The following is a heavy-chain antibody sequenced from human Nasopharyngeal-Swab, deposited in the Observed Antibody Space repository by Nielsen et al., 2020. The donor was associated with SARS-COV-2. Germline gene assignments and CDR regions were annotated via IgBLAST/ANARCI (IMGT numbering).Heavy chain of an antibody. J-gene: IGHJ6*03. CDR3: ARAERGRIVVVITSFYYYYMDV. CDR2: MNPNSGNT. Sequence: ALVKVSCKASGYTFTSYDINWVRQATGQGLEWMGWMNPNSGNTGYAQKFQGRVTMTRNTSISTAYMELSSLRSEDTAVYYCARAERGRIVVVITSFYYYYMDVWGKGTTVTVSS. D-gene: IGHD3-22*01. CDR1: GYTFTSYD. V-gene: IGHV1-8*01.